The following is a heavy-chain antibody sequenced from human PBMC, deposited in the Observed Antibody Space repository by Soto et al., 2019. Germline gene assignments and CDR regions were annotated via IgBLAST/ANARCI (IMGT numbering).Heavy chain of an antibody. CDR1: GYTFISYD. V-gene: IGHV1-8*01. CDR2: MNPNSGNR. J-gene: IGHJ3*02. CDR3: ARRFAPVDAFDI. D-gene: IGHD3-10*01. Sequence: ASVKVSCKASGYTFISYDINWVRQATGQGLEWMGWMNPNSGNRGYAQKFQGRVTMTRNTSINTAYMELSSLRSEDTAVYYCARRFAPVDAFDIWGQGTMVTVSS.